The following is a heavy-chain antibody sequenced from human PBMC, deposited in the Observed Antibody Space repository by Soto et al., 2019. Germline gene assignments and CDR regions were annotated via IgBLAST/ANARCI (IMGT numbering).Heavy chain of an antibody. D-gene: IGHD2-2*01. Sequence: QVQLVESGGGVVQPGRSLRLSCAASGFTFSSYAMNWVRQAPGTGLEWVAVISYDGSNKYYADSVKGRFTISRDNSKNTLYLQMNSLTAEDTAVYYCARIVLVPAASDYWGQGTLVTVSS. CDR3: ARIVLVPAASDY. CDR1: GFTFSSYA. V-gene: IGHV3-30-3*01. J-gene: IGHJ4*02. CDR2: ISYDGSNK.